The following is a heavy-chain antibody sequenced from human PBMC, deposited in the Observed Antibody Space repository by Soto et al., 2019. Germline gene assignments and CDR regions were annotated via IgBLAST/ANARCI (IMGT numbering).Heavy chain of an antibody. CDR2: IYYSGST. J-gene: IGHJ6*02. CDR3: ARRVLGTYYYYYYGMDV. CDR1: GGSISSSSYY. D-gene: IGHD3-16*01. Sequence: SETLSLTCTVSGGSISSSSYYWGWIRQPPGKGLEWIGSIYYSGSTYYNPSLKSRVTISVDTSKNQFSLKLSSVTAADTAVYYCARRVLGTYYYYYYGMDVWGQGTTVTVSS. V-gene: IGHV4-39*01.